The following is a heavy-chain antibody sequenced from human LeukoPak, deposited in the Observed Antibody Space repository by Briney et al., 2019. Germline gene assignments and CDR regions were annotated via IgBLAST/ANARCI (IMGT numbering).Heavy chain of an antibody. Sequence: ASVTVSCKASGYTFTSYAMHWVRQAPGQRLEWMGWINAGNGNTKYSQKFQGRVTITRDTSASTAYMELSSLRSEDTAVYYCAREGNSGYSHAGDFDYWGQGTLVTVSS. CDR2: INAGNGNT. V-gene: IGHV1-3*01. D-gene: IGHD5-18*01. CDR1: GYTFTSYA. CDR3: AREGNSGYSHAGDFDY. J-gene: IGHJ4*02.